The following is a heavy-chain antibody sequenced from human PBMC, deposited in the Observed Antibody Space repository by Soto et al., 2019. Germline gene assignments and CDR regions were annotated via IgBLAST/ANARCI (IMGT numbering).Heavy chain of an antibody. CDR3: AKGGAGSSFDY. CDR2: ISYDGSNK. CDR1: GFTFSSYG. D-gene: IGHD2-15*01. Sequence: QVQLVESGGGVVQPGRSERLSCAASGFTFSSYGMHWVRQAPGKGLEWVAVISYDGSNKYYADSVKGRFTISRDNSKNTLYLQMNSLRAEDTAVYYCAKGGAGSSFDYWGQGTLVTVSS. V-gene: IGHV3-30*18. J-gene: IGHJ4*02.